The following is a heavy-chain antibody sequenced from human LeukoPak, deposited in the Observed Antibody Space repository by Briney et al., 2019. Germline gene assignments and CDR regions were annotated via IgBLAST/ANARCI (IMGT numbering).Heavy chain of an antibody. V-gene: IGHV3-53*01. CDR1: GFTFSSYS. Sequence: GGSLRLSCAAAGFTFSSYSMNWVRQAPGKGLEWVSVIYSGGSTYYADSVKGRFTISRDNSKNTLYLQMNSLRAEDTAVYYCARDWPLDYWGQGTLVTVSS. CDR2: IYSGGST. CDR3: ARDWPLDY. J-gene: IGHJ4*02.